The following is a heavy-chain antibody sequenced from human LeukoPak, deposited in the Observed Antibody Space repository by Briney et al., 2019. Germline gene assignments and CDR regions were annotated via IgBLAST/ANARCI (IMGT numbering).Heavy chain of an antibody. V-gene: IGHV5-51*01. CDR1: W. CDR3: ARGRYYYDSSGYTDY. CDR2: IYPGDSDT. D-gene: IGHD3-22*01. J-gene: IGHJ4*02. Sequence: WIGWVRQMPGKGLEWMGIIYPGDSDTRYSPSFQGQVTISADKSISTAYLQWSSLKASDTAMYYCARGRYYYDSSGYTDYWGQGTLVTVSS.